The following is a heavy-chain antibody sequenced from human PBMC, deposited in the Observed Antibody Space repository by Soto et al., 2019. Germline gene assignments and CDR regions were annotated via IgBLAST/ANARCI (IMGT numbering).Heavy chain of an antibody. CDR3: VKDRDSNSWPSRDV. D-gene: IGHD3-22*01. J-gene: IGHJ6*02. CDR2: ISPKSGNI. CDR1: GYTFTRNG. Sequence: GASVKVSCKTSGYTFTRNGISWVRQAPGQGLEWMGWISPKSGNIKYAQKFQGRVIMTTDTSTSTAYMELGSLRSDDTAVYYCVKDRDSNSWPSRDVWGQGTTVTVSS. V-gene: IGHV1-18*01.